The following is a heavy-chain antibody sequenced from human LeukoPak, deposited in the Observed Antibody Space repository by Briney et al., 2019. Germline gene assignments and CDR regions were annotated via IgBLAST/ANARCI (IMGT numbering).Heavy chain of an antibody. Sequence: PSETLSLTCAVYGGSFSGYYWSWIRQPPGKGLEWIGYIYYSGSTYYNPSLKSRVTISVDTSKNQFSLKLSSVTAADTAVYYCASGPGSLWFGERHYYYYGMDVWGQGTTVTVSS. CDR1: GGSFSGYY. V-gene: IGHV4-34*09. CDR3: ASGPGSLWFGERHYYYYGMDV. J-gene: IGHJ6*02. CDR2: IYYSGST. D-gene: IGHD3-10*01.